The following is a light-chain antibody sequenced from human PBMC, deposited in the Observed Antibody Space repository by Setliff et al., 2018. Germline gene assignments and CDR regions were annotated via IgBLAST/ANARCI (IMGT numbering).Light chain of an antibody. CDR2: GAS. J-gene: IGKJ1*01. CDR3: QQYGSSTGT. CDR1: QSVSSSY. V-gene: IGKV3-20*01. Sequence: EIVLTQSPGTLSLSPGERATLSCRAGQSVSSSYLAWYQQKPGQAPRLLIYGASSRATGIPDRFSGSGSGTDFTLTISTLEPEDFAVYYCQQYGSSTGTFGQGTKVDIK.